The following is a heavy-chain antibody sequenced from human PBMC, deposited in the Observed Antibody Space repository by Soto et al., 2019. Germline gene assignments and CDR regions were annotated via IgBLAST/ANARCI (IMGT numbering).Heavy chain of an antibody. CDR1: GGSISSSSYY. V-gene: IGHV4-39*01. CDR3: ARLGGIQLWLPGY. J-gene: IGHJ4*02. CDR2: IYYSGST. Sequence: PSETLSLTCTVSGGSISSSSYYWGWIRQPPGKGLEWIGSIYYSGSTYYNPSLKSRVNISIDTSKNQFSLKLSSVTAADTAVYYCARLGGIQLWLPGYWGQGTLVTVSS. D-gene: IGHD5-18*01.